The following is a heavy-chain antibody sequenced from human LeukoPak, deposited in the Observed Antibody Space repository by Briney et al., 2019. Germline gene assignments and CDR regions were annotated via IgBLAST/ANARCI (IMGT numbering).Heavy chain of an antibody. Sequence: ASVKVSCKASGYTFTGYYMHWVRQAPGQGLEWMGWINPNSGGTNYAQKFQGRVTMTRDTSISTAYMELSRLRSDDTAVYYCARRPTIAARPFDYWGQGTLVSVSS. D-gene: IGHD6-6*01. J-gene: IGHJ4*02. CDR2: INPNSGGT. CDR3: ARRPTIAARPFDY. CDR1: GYTFTGYY. V-gene: IGHV1-2*02.